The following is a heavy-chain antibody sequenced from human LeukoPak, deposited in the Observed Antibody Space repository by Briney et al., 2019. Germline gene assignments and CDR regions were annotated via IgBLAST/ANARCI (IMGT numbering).Heavy chain of an antibody. D-gene: IGHD1-26*01. CDR1: GFTFSSYA. V-gene: IGHV3-23*01. J-gene: IGHJ4*02. CDR2: ISGSGGST. CDR3: AKDLGGGSYFSSNFDY. Sequence: GGSLRLSCGASGFTFSSYAMSWVRQAPGKGLEWVSVISGSGGSTYYADSVKGRFTISRDNSKNTLYLQMNSLRAEDTAVYYCAKDLGGGSYFSSNFDYWGQGTLVTVSS.